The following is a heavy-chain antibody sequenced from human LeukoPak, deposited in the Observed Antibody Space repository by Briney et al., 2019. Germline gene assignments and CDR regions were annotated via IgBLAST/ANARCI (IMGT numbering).Heavy chain of an antibody. CDR2: ISGSGGST. J-gene: IGHJ4*02. D-gene: IGHD3-10*01. CDR1: GFTFSSYA. V-gene: IGHV3-23*01. CDR3: ARSPNYKGYFDY. Sequence: PGGSLRLSCAASGFTFSSYAMSWVRQAPGKGLEWVSAISGSGGSTYYADSVKGRFTISRDNSKNTLYLQMNSVRAEDTAVYYCARSPNYKGYFDYWGQGTLVTVSS.